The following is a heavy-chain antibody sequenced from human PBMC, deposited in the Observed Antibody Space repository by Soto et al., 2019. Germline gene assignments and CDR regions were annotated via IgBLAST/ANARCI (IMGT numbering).Heavy chain of an antibody. D-gene: IGHD2-2*01. CDR1: GYICTSYW. CDR3: ARRKLGYCSSTSCRNYYYYGMDV. Sequence: GESLKLSCKGSGYICTSYWLVWARQIPGKGLEWMCIIYPGDSDTRYSPSFQGQVTISADESISTAYLQWSSLKASDTAMYYCARRKLGYCSSTSCRNYYYYGMDVWGQGTTVTVSS. J-gene: IGHJ6*02. CDR2: IYPGDSDT. V-gene: IGHV5-51*01.